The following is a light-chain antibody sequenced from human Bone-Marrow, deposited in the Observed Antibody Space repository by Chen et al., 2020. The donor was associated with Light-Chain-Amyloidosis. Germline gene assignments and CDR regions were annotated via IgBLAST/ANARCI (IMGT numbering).Light chain of an antibody. Sequence: NFMLTQPHSVSESPGKTVIISCTRSSGSIATNYVQWYQQRPGSSPTTVIYEDDQRPSGVPARFSGSIDMSSNSASLTISGLKNEDEADYYCQSYQGSSQVVFGGGTKLTVL. CDR1: SGSIATNY. V-gene: IGLV6-57*01. J-gene: IGLJ3*02. CDR3: QSYQGSSQVV. CDR2: EDD.